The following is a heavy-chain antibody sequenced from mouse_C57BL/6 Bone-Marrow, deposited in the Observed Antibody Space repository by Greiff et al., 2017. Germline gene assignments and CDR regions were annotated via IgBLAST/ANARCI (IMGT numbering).Heavy chain of an antibody. CDR1: GYTFTSYW. V-gene: IGHV1-64*01. CDR2: IHPNSGST. J-gene: IGHJ1*03. Sequence: VQLQQPGAELVKPGASVKLSCKASGYTFTSYWMHWVKQRPGQGLEWIGMIHPNSGSTNYNEKFKSKATLTVDKSSSTAYMQLSSLTSEDSAVYYCARTGTEWYFDVWGKGTTVTVSS. CDR3: ARTGTEWYFDV. D-gene: IGHD4-1*01.